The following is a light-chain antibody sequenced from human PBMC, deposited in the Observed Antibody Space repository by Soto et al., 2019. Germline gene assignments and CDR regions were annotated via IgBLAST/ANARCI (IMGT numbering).Light chain of an antibody. J-gene: IGKJ4*01. CDR2: KAS. CDR3: QQYYTYPLT. Sequence: DIQMTQSPSTLSASVGDRVTITCRASQSISTWLAWYQQKPGKAPKLLIYKASSLEGGVPSRFSGSGSGTEFNITVSSLRHDDFATYYCQQYYTYPLTFGGGTTVEIK. CDR1: QSISTW. V-gene: IGKV1-5*03.